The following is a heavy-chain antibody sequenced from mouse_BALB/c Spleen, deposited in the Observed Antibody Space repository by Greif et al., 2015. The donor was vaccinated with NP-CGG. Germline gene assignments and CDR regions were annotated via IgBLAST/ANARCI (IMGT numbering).Heavy chain of an antibody. CDR1: GFTFSDYY. Sequence: EVKLVESGGGLVKPGGSLKLSCAASGFTFSDYYMYWVRQTPEKRLEWVATISDGGSYTYYPDSVKGRFTISRDNAKNNLYLQMSSLKSEDTAMYYCARGGYYGSSYWYFDVWGAGTTVTVSS. CDR2: ISDGGSYT. D-gene: IGHD1-1*01. V-gene: IGHV5-4*02. J-gene: IGHJ1*01. CDR3: ARGGYYGSSYWYFDV.